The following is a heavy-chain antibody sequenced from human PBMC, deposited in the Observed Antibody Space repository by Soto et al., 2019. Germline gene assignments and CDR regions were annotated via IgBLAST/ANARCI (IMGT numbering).Heavy chain of an antibody. CDR2: IYPGDHET. CDR3: ARSPRSSPYFDY. CDR1: GYTFSNFW. Sequence: GEALKISCQCSGYTFSNFWIGWERQLPGKGLEWMGIIYPGDHETRYSPSFHGKVTISAAKSINTAYLQWNSLEASDTAFYFCARSPRSSPYFDYWGQGXLVTVYS. D-gene: IGHD6-13*01. J-gene: IGHJ4*02. V-gene: IGHV5-51*01.